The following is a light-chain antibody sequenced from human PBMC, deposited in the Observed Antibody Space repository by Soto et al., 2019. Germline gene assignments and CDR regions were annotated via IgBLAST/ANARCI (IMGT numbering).Light chain of an antibody. CDR3: TSYTSSSTPYV. Sequence: SVLPKPASVSGSPGQSITISCAGTSSDVGGYTYVSWYQQHPGKAPKLMIYDVSNRPSGVSNRFSGSKSGNTASLTISGLQAEDEADYYCTSYTSSSTPYVFGGGTKVTVL. J-gene: IGLJ1*01. V-gene: IGLV2-14*01. CDR2: DVS. CDR1: SSDVGGYTY.